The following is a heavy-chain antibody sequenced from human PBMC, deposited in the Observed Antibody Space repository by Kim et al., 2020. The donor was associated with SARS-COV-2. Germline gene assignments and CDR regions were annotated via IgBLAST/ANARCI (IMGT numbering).Heavy chain of an antibody. J-gene: IGHJ4*02. CDR3: ARGGRWLQFLFNY. CDR2: IYYSGST. CDR1: GGSISSYY. Sequence: SETLSLTCTVSGGSISSYYWSWIRQPPGKGLEWIGYIYYSGSTNYNPSLKSRVTISVDTSKNQFSLKLSSVTAADTAVYYCARGGRWLQFLFNYWGQGTLVTVSS. V-gene: IGHV4-59*13. D-gene: IGHD3-3*01.